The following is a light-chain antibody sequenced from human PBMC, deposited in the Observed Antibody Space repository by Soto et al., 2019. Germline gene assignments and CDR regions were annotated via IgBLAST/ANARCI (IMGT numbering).Light chain of an antibody. CDR2: RNN. J-gene: IGLJ3*02. CDR3: AAWDDSLSGGV. Sequence: QSVLTQPPSASGTPGQRVTISCSGSSSNIRSNYVHWYQHLPGTAPKLLIYRNNQRPSGVPDRFSGSESGTSASLAISGLRSEDEADYFCAAWDDSLSGGVFGGGTKLTVL. V-gene: IGLV1-47*01. CDR1: SSNIRSNY.